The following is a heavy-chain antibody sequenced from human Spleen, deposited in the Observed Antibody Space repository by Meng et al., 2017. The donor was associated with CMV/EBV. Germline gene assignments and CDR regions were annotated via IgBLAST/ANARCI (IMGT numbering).Heavy chain of an antibody. J-gene: IGHJ4*02. CDR2: INHSGST. Sequence: SQTLSLTCAVYGGSFSGYYWSWIRQPPGKGLEWIGEINHSGSTNYNPSLKSRVTISVDTSKNQFSLKLSSVTAADTAVYYCAREVASLGYCSGGSCRPIYYFAYWGQGTLVTVSS. V-gene: IGHV4-34*01. D-gene: IGHD2-15*01. CDR1: GGSFSGYY. CDR3: AREVASLGYCSGGSCRPIYYFAY.